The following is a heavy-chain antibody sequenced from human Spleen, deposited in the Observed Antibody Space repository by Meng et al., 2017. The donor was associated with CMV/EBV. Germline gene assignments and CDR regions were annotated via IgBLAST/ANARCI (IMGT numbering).Heavy chain of an antibody. Sequence: GESLKISCAASGFTFSSYEMNWVRQAPGKGLEWVSSVSASGRSALYADSVRGRFTISRDNFKNTLYVQMNSLGADDTAVYYCAKGTTKYIYYGMDVWGQGTTVTVSS. J-gene: IGHJ6*02. CDR1: GFTFSSYE. D-gene: IGHD2/OR15-2a*01. V-gene: IGHV3-23*01. CDR2: VSASGRSA. CDR3: AKGTTKYIYYGMDV.